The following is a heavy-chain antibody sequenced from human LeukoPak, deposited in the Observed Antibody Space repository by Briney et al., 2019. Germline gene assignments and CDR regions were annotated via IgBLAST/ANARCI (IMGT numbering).Heavy chain of an antibody. D-gene: IGHD3-3*01. CDR3: ARARDYDFWSGYYRGPWFDP. CDR1: GYTFTSYG. Sequence: ASVKVSCKASGYTFTSYGISWVRQAPGQGLEWTGWISAYNGNTNYAQKLQGRVTMTTDTSTSTAYMELRSLRSDDTAVYYCARARDYDFWSGYYRGPWFDPWGQGTLVTVSS. V-gene: IGHV1-18*01. J-gene: IGHJ5*02. CDR2: ISAYNGNT.